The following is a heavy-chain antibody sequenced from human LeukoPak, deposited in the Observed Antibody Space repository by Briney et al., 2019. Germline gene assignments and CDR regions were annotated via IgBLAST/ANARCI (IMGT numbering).Heavy chain of an antibody. CDR3: AISEWELLYFDY. Sequence: ASVKVSCKASGYTFTSYYMHWVRQAPGQGLEWMGIINPSGGSTSYAKKFQGRVTMTRDMSTSTVYMELSSLRSEDTAVYYCAISEWELLYFDYWGQGTLVTVSS. D-gene: IGHD1-26*01. CDR2: INPSGGST. J-gene: IGHJ4*02. V-gene: IGHV1-46*01. CDR1: GYTFTSYY.